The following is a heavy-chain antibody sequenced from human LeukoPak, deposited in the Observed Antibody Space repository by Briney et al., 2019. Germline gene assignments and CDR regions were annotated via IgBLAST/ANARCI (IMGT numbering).Heavy chain of an antibody. Sequence: SWTLALTCGVSGCSISNTNWWTWVRQPPGKGLEWIGEVDLLGRTNYNPSLKSRVAISVDKSENHISLWLTSVTAADTAVYYCAREGGPYRPLDYSGQGTLVTVSS. CDR2: VDLLGRT. CDR3: AREGGPYRPLDY. CDR1: GCSISNTNW. V-gene: IGHV4-4*02. J-gene: IGHJ4*02.